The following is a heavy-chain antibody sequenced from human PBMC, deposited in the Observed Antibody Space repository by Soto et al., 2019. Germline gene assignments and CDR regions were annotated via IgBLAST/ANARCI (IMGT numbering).Heavy chain of an antibody. CDR2: IYYSGST. V-gene: IGHV4-59*01. CDR1: GGSISSYY. CDR3: ARVSWYYYGSGSYNWFDP. Sequence: SETLSLTCTVSGGSISSYYWSWIRQPPGKGLEWIGYIYYSGSTNYNPSLKSRVTISVDTSKNQFSLKLSSVTAADTAVYYCARVSWYYYGSGSYNWFDPWGQGTLVTVS. J-gene: IGHJ5*02. D-gene: IGHD3-10*01.